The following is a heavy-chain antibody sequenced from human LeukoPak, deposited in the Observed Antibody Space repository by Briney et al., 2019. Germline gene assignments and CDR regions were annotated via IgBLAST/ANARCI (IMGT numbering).Heavy chain of an antibody. CDR3: ARDGPQRYSGYFDY. J-gene: IGHJ4*02. Sequence: GGSLRLSCATSGFTFSNSDMNWVRQAPGKGLEWVAYISTTGSTIYYADSVRGRFTISRDNANNSLHLQLNALRDEDTAVYYCARDGPQRYSGYFDYWGQGILVTVS. D-gene: IGHD5-12*01. V-gene: IGHV3-48*02. CDR2: ISTTGSTI. CDR1: GFTFSNSD.